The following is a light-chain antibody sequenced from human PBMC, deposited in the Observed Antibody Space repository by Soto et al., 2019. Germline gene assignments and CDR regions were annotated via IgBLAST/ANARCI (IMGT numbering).Light chain of an antibody. Sequence: FTLSSSTMCLSPVQRPTLSYRPSQTVTNNYLAWYQQKPGQAPRLLIYGASNRATGIPDRFSGSGSGTDFTLTISRLEPEDFAVYHCQQYGGSSSTFGLGTKVDIK. V-gene: IGKV3-20*01. CDR1: QTVTNNY. CDR3: QQYGGSSST. J-gene: IGKJ1*01. CDR2: GAS.